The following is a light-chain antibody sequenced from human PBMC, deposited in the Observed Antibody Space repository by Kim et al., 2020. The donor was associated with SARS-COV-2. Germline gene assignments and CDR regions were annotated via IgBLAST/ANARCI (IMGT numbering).Light chain of an antibody. CDR2: GAS. Sequence: LSVSPGERATLSCRASQTISINLAWYQQKPGQAPRLLSYGASTRATGVPARFSGSGSGTEFTLTVSSLQSEDFAVYYCQQYNKWPTFGGGTKLEI. CDR3: QQYNKWPT. V-gene: IGKV3-15*01. J-gene: IGKJ4*01. CDR1: QTISIN.